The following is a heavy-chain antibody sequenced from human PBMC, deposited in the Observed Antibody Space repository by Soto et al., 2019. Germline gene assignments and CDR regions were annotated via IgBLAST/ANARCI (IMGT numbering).Heavy chain of an antibody. D-gene: IGHD5-12*01. Sequence: QVQLQESGPGLVKPSQTLSLTCTVSGGSISSGGYYWSWIRHHPGKGLEWIGYIYYSGNTYYNPSLNSRVTISVDTSKTQFSLKLSSVTAAVTAVYYCAGDSGYDLGAHLGYWGQGTLVTVSS. CDR3: AGDSGYDLGAHLGY. CDR2: IYYSGNT. J-gene: IGHJ4*02. V-gene: IGHV4-31*03. CDR1: GGSISSGGYY.